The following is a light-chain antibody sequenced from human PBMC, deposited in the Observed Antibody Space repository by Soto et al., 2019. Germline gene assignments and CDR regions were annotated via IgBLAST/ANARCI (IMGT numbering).Light chain of an antibody. CDR2: ENN. Sequence: QSVLTQPPSVSAAPGQKVTISCSGSSSNIGNNYVSWYQQLPGTAPKLLIYENNKGPSGIPDRFSGSKSGTSATLGITGLQTGDEADYYCGTWDSSLSAGVFGGGTQLTVL. CDR1: SSNIGNNY. V-gene: IGLV1-51*02. CDR3: GTWDSSLSAGV. J-gene: IGLJ2*01.